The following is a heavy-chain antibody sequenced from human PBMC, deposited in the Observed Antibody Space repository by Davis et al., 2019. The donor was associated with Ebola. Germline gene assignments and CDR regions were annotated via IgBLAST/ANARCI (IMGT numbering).Heavy chain of an antibody. CDR2: INHSGST. Sequence: MPSETLSLTCAVYGGSFSGYYWSWIRQPPGKGLEWIGEINHSGSTNYNPSLKSRVTISVDTSKNQFSLKLSSVTAADTAVYYCARVGYGSGSSTFDYWGQGTLVTVSS. V-gene: IGHV4-34*01. D-gene: IGHD3-10*01. CDR1: GGSFSGYY. J-gene: IGHJ4*02. CDR3: ARVGYGSGSSTFDY.